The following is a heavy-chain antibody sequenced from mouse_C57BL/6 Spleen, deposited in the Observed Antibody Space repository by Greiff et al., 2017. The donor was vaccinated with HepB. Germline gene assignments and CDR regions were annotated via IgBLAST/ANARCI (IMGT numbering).Heavy chain of an antibody. CDR1: GYTFTSYW. CDR3: TRGYYSNSYYAMDY. J-gene: IGHJ4*01. Sequence: EVQLQQSGTVLARPGASVKMSCKTSGYTFTSYWMHWVKQRPGQGLEWIGAIYPGNSDTSYNQKFKGKAKLTAVTSASTAYMELSSLTNEDSAVYYCTRGYYSNSYYAMDYWGQGTSVTVSS. V-gene: IGHV1-5*01. D-gene: IGHD2-5*01. CDR2: IYPGNSDT.